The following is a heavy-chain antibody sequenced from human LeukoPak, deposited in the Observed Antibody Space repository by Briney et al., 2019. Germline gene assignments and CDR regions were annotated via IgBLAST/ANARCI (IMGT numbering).Heavy chain of an antibody. D-gene: IGHD3-3*02. V-gene: IGHV4-34*01. CDR1: GGSFSGYY. Sequence: SETLSLTCAVYGGSFSGYYWSWIRQPPGKGLEWIGEINHSGSTNYNPSLKSRVTISVDTSKNQFSLKLSSVTAADTAVYYCARMARLAPFDYWGQGTLVTVSS. J-gene: IGHJ4*02. CDR3: ARMARLAPFDY. CDR2: INHSGST.